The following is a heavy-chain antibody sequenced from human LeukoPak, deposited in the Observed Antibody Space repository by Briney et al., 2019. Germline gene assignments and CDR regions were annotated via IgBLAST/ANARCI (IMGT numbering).Heavy chain of an antibody. Sequence: KPSETLSLTCAVYGGSFSGYYWSWTRQPPGKGLERIGEINHSGSTNYNPSLKSRVTISVDTSKNQFSLKLSSVTAADTAVYYCARGLRSGGSCCFDYWGQGTLVTVSS. CDR1: GGSFSGYY. V-gene: IGHV4-34*01. CDR3: ARGLRSGGSCCFDY. CDR2: INHSGST. D-gene: IGHD2-15*01. J-gene: IGHJ4*02.